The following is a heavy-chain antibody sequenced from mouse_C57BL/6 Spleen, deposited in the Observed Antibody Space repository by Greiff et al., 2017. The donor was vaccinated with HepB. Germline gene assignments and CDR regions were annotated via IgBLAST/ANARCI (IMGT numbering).Heavy chain of an antibody. D-gene: IGHD3-1*01. Sequence: QVQLQQPGAELVKPGASVKMSCKASGYTFTSYWITWVKQRPGQGLEWIGDIYPGSGSTNYNEKFKSKATLTVDTSSSTAYMQLSSLTSEDSAVYYCAQGGHSSGLFAYWGQGTLVTVSA. CDR3: AQGGHSSGLFAY. CDR2: IYPGSGST. J-gene: IGHJ3*01. V-gene: IGHV1-55*01. CDR1: GYTFTSYW.